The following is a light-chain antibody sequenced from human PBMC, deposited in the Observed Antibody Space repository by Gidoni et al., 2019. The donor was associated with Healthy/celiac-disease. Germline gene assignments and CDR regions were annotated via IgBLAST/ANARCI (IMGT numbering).Light chain of an antibody. V-gene: IGLV2-11*01. CDR3: CSYAGSYIYV. J-gene: IGLJ1*01. CDR2: DVS. Sequence: HSALTQPRSASGSPGQSVTTSCTGTSSDVGGYNYVSWYQQHTGKAPKLIIYDVSMRPSGVPDRFSGSKSGNTASLTISGLQAEDEADYYCCSYAGSYIYVFGTGTKVTVL. CDR1: SSDVGGYNY.